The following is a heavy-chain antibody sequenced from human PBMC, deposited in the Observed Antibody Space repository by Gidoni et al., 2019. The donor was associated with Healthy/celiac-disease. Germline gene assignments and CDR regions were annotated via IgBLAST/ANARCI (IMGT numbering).Heavy chain of an antibody. CDR2: ISYDGSNE. CDR1: GFTFSSYC. J-gene: IGHJ5*02. Sequence: QVQLVESGGGVVQPGRSLRLSCAASGFTFSSYCMHWVRQAPGKGLEWVAVISYDGSNEYYADSVKGRFTISRDNSKNTMYLQMNSLRAEDTAVYYCAKDYCSGGSCWASWFDPWGQGTLVTVSS. CDR3: AKDYCSGGSCWASWFDP. V-gene: IGHV3-30*18. D-gene: IGHD2-15*01.